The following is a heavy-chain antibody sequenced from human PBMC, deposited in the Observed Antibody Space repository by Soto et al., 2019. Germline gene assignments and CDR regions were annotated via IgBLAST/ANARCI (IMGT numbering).Heavy chain of an antibody. CDR2: ISSSSSYI. CDR3: ARDWMVRGVIGRFDP. J-gene: IGHJ5*02. D-gene: IGHD3-10*01. V-gene: IGHV3-21*01. Sequence: EVQLVESGGGLVKPGGSLRLSCAASGFTFSSYSMNWVRQAPGKGLEWVSSISSSSSYIYYADSVKGRFTISRDNAKNSLYLQMNSLRAEDTAVYYCARDWMVRGVIGRFDPWGQGTLVTVSS. CDR1: GFTFSSYS.